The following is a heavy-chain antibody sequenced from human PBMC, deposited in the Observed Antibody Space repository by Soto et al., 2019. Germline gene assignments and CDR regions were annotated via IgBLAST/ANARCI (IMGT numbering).Heavy chain of an antibody. J-gene: IGHJ4*02. CDR1: GFTFSTYA. CDR3: ARQGYRYGHGSLWLDY. CDR2: ISHDGANK. V-gene: IGHV3-30-3*01. Sequence: GGSLRLSXAASGFTFSTYAMHWVRQAPGKGLEWVAVISHDGANKYYADSVKGRFTISRDNSKNTVFLQMDSLRAEDTAVYRCARQGYRYGHGSLWLDYWGQGTLVTVSS. D-gene: IGHD5-18*01.